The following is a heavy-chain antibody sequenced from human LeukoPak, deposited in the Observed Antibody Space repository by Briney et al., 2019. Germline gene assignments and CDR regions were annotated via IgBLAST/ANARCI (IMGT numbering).Heavy chain of an antibody. CDR3: ARDFPPYCSSTSCSLSGTHFDY. CDR1: GYTFTSYG. Sequence: ASVKVSCKASGYTFTSYGISWVRQPPGQGLEWMGWSDAYNGNKNYAQKLQRRVTMNTDTYTSTAYMELRSLRSDDTAVYYCARDFPPYCSSTSCSLSGTHFDYGGEGPLVSVSS. V-gene: IGHV1-18*01. J-gene: IGHJ4*02. CDR2: SDAYNGNK. D-gene: IGHD2-2*01.